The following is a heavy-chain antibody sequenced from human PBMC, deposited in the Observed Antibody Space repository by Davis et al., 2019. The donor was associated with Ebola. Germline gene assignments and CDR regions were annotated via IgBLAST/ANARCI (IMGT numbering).Heavy chain of an antibody. D-gene: IGHD5-24*01. Sequence: GESLKISCAASGFTFSSYAMSWVRQAPGKGLEWVSAISGSGGSTYYADSVKGRFTISRDNSKNTLYLQMNSLRAEDTAVYYCARERMATITSWGQGTLVTVSS. CDR1: GFTFSSYA. CDR2: ISGSGGST. J-gene: IGHJ5*02. CDR3: ARERMATITS. V-gene: IGHV3-23*01.